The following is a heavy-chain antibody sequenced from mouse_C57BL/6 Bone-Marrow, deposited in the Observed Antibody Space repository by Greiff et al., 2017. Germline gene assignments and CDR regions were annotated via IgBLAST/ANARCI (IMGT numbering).Heavy chain of an antibody. V-gene: IGHV1-85*01. Sequence: VQLQQSGPELVKPGASVKLSCKASGYTFTSYDINWVKQRPGQGLEWIGLIYPRDGSTKYNEKFKGKATLTVDTSSSTAYMELHSLTSEDSAVYFCARGGTVALDYWGQGTTLTVSS. CDR3: ARGGTVALDY. D-gene: IGHD1-1*01. CDR1: GYTFTSYD. J-gene: IGHJ2*01. CDR2: IYPRDGST.